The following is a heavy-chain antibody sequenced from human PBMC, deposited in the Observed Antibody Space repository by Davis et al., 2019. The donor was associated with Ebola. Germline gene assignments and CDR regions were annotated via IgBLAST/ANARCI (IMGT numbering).Heavy chain of an antibody. Sequence: GESLKISCAASGFTFSNAWMNWVRQAPGKGLEWVGRIKSKTDGRTTDYAAPVKGRFTISRDDSKNTLYLQMNSLKTEDTAVYYCTTVGIVGARSRYYGMDVWGQGTTVTVSS. CDR3: TTVGIVGARSRYYGMDV. D-gene: IGHD1-26*01. J-gene: IGHJ6*02. CDR1: GFTFSNAW. CDR2: IKSKTDGRTT. V-gene: IGHV3-15*07.